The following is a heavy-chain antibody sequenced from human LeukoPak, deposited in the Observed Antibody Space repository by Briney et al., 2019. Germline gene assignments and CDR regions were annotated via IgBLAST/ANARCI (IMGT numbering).Heavy chain of an antibody. D-gene: IGHD3-9*01. CDR2: INPSGGDT. CDR3: ARDRGDYDILTGYSLTYGMDV. J-gene: IGHJ6*02. Sequence: GASVKVSCKASGYTFTSFYMHWVRQAPGRGREWMGIINPSGGDTSYAQKFRGRVTMTRDTSTSTVYMELSSLRSEDTAVYYCARDRGDYDILTGYSLTYGMDVWGQGTTVTVSS. V-gene: IGHV1-46*01. CDR1: GYTFTSFY.